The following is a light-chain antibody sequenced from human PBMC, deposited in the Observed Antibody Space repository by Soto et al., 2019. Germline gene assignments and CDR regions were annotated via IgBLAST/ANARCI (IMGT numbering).Light chain of an antibody. J-gene: IGLJ1*01. CDR1: SSDVGGYNY. CDR2: EVS. CDR3: NSYTSSSTLSYV. V-gene: IGLV2-14*01. Sequence: QSVLTHPAPVSGAPGQPITISSTGTSSDVGGYNYVSWYQQHPGKAPKVIIYEVSNWPSGVANRFSGSKSGNTASLAISGLQAEDEADYYCNSYTSSSTLSYVFGTGTKVTVL.